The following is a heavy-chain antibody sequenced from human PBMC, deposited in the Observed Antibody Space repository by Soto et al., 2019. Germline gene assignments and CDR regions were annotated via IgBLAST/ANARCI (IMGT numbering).Heavy chain of an antibody. CDR3: ARERGGATATLDDSYFYMDV. CDR1: GDSFNDYY. CDR2: INPNGGVT. D-gene: IGHD5-12*01. J-gene: IGHJ6*03. V-gene: IGHV1-2*04. Sequence: QVQLVQSGAEVRKPGASVTVSCRSSGDSFNDYYIHWVRQAPGQGFEWMGWINPNGGVTKYAQKFQGWVSMTRDTSIRTVYMQLSRLRSDDTAVYYCARERGGATATLDDSYFYMDVWGTGTTVTVSS.